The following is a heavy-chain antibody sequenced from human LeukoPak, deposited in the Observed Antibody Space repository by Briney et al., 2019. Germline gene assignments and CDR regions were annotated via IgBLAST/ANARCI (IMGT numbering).Heavy chain of an antibody. D-gene: IGHD5-12*01. CDR2: ISSSSSYI. CDR3: ARGRGYSGYDAFDI. Sequence: GGSLRLSCAASGYTFSSYSMNRVRQAPGKGLEWVSSISSSSSYIYYADSVKGRFTISRDNAKNSLYLQMNSLRAEDTAVYYCARGRGYSGYDAFDIWGQGTMVTVSS. J-gene: IGHJ3*02. CDR1: GYTFSSYS. V-gene: IGHV3-21*01.